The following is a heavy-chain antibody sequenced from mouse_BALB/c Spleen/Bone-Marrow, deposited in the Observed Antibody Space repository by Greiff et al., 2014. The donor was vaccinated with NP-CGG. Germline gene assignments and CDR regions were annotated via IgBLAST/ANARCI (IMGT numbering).Heavy chain of an antibody. D-gene: IGHD2-10*02. Sequence: VQVVESGAELVRPGSPVKISCKASGYAFSSYWMNWVKQRPGQGLEWIGQIYPGDGDTNYNGKFKGKATLTADKSSSTAYMQLSSLTSEDSAVYFCARQYGNYFDYWGQGTTLTVSS. CDR1: GYAFSSYW. V-gene: IGHV1-80*01. CDR3: ARQYGNYFDY. CDR2: IYPGDGDT. J-gene: IGHJ2*01.